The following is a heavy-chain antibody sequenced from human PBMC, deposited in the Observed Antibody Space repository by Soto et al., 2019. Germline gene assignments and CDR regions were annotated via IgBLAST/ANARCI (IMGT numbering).Heavy chain of an antibody. Sequence: QVTLKESGPVLVKPTETLTLTCTVSGFSLSNARMGVSWIRQPPGKALEWLAHIFSNDEKSYSTSLKSRLTISKDTSKSQVVLTMTNIEPVDTATYYCARIPGGRSVLMVYAPYYYYGMDVWGQGTTVTVSS. CDR2: IFSNDEK. CDR3: ARIPGGRSVLMVYAPYYYYGMDV. J-gene: IGHJ6*02. CDR1: GFSLSNARMG. V-gene: IGHV2-26*01. D-gene: IGHD2-8*01.